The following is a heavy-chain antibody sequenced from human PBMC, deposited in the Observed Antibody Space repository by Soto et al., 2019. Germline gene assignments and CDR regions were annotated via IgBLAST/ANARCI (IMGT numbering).Heavy chain of an antibody. Sequence: VQLVQSGAVVKKPGASVKVSCKASGYTFTSYGIGWVRQAPGQGLEWMGWINTNNGNTNSAQRLQGRVTMTADTSTRTGYMELRSLRSDDTAIYYCARDLLGSFDVWGQGTRVTISS. CDR3: ARDLLGSFDV. D-gene: IGHD2-15*01. V-gene: IGHV1-18*01. J-gene: IGHJ3*01. CDR2: INTNNGNT. CDR1: GYTFTSYG.